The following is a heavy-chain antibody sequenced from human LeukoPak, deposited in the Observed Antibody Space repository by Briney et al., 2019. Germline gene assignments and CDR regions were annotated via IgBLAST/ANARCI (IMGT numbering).Heavy chain of an antibody. Sequence: GGSLRLSCAAAGFTFSSYGMHWVRQAPGEGLEWVAVISYDGSNNNYANSVKGRFTITRDNSMNTLYLKMNSLRAEDTAVYYCAKDFPSYGSGCYYFDYWGQGTLVTVSS. J-gene: IGHJ4*02. CDR3: AKDFPSYGSGCYYFDY. CDR1: GFTFSSYG. CDR2: ISYDGSNN. D-gene: IGHD3-10*01. V-gene: IGHV3-30*18.